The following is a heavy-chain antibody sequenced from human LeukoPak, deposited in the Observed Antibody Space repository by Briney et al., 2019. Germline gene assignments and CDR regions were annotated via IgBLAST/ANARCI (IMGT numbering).Heavy chain of an antibody. D-gene: IGHD6-6*01. CDR2: INYSGST. Sequence: SETLSLTCAIYSESFSGYFWSWIRQPPGKGLEWIGEINYSGSTNYNPSLKSRVTISVDTSKNQFSLKLSSVTAADTAVYYCARKAIAARVFDPWGQGTLVIVSS. V-gene: IGHV4-34*01. CDR1: SESFSGYF. CDR3: ARKAIAARVFDP. J-gene: IGHJ5*02.